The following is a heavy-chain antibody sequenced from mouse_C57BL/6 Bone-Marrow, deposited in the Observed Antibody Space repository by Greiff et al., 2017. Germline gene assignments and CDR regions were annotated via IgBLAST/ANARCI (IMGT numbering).Heavy chain of an antibody. D-gene: IGHD2-5*01. J-gene: IGHJ3*01. CDR2: IYPSDSET. CDR3: ARYSNYDWFAY. CDR1: GYTFTSYW. V-gene: IGHV1-61*01. Sequence: VQLQQPGAELVRPGSSVKLSCKASGYTFTSYWMDWVKQRPGQGLEWIGNIYPSDSETHYNQKFKDKATLTVDKSSSTAYMQLSSLTSEDSAVYYCARYSNYDWFAYWGQGTLVTVSA.